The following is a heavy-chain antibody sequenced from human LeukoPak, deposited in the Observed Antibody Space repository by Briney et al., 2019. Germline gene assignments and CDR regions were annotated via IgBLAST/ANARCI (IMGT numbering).Heavy chain of an antibody. Sequence: ASVKVSCKAPGGTFSSYGLSWVRQAPGQGLEWMGGIIPFFGTTAYAQNFQDRVTIIADTSTSTAYMELRSLRSDDTAVYYCARGEWSPPFDYWGQGALVTVSS. CDR3: ARGEWSPPFDY. CDR1: GGTFSSYG. V-gene: IGHV1-69*06. CDR2: IIPFFGTT. J-gene: IGHJ4*02. D-gene: IGHD2-8*01.